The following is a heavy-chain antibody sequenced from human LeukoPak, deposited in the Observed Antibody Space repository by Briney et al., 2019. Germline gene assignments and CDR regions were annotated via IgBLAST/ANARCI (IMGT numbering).Heavy chain of an antibody. CDR3: ATSTRGAGYFDY. J-gene: IGHJ4*02. CDR1: GGSISSGGYY. Sequence: KPSETLSLTCTVSGGSISSGGYYWSWIRQHPGKGLEWIGYIYYSGSTYYNPSLKSRVTISVDTSKNQFSLKLSSVTAADTAVYYCATSTRGAGYFDYWGQGTLVTVSS. D-gene: IGHD6-19*01. V-gene: IGHV4-31*03. CDR2: IYYSGST.